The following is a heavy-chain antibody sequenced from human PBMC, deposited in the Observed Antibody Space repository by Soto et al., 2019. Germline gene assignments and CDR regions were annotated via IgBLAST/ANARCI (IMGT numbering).Heavy chain of an antibody. CDR3: ANDVMGCPYY. Sequence: QVQLVESGGGVVQPGRSLRLSCAASGFNFSTYGVHWVRQAPGKGLEWVGVISYDGGEKYYADSVKGRFTISRDNSKDTLYLQMNSLRPDDTAVYYCANDVMGCPYYWGQGTLVTVSS. V-gene: IGHV3-30*18. D-gene: IGHD2-8*01. CDR1: GFNFSTYG. CDR2: ISYDGGEK. J-gene: IGHJ4*02.